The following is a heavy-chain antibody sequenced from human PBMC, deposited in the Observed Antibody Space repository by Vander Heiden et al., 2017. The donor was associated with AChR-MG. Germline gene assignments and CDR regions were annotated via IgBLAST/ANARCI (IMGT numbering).Heavy chain of an antibody. V-gene: IGHV3-21*01. CDR1: GFTFRSYS. Sequence: EVQLVESGGGLVKPGGSLRLSCAASGFTFRSYSMNWVRQAPGKGLEWFSSISSSSSYIYYADSVKGRCTISRDNAKNSLYLQMNSLRAEDTAVYYCARSGGMTTVTTVFDYWGQGTLVTVSS. CDR3: ARSGGMTTVTTVFDY. CDR2: ISSSSSYI. D-gene: IGHD4-17*01. J-gene: IGHJ4*02.